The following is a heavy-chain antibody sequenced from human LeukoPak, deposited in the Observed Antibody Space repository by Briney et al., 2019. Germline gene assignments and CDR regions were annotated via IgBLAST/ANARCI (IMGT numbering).Heavy chain of an antibody. CDR2: IIPAFGTA. V-gene: IGHV1-69*05. J-gene: IGHJ6*03. CDR1: GGTFSSYS. D-gene: IGHD3-22*01. CDR3: ASEGNYDSSGYSRYNYYMDV. Sequence: SVTVSCKGSGGTFSSYSISWVRQAPGQGLEWMGGIIPAFGTAHYAQKFQGRVTFTTDESTTTAYMELRSLRSEDTAVYYCASEGNYDSSGYSRYNYYMDVWGKGTAVTVSS.